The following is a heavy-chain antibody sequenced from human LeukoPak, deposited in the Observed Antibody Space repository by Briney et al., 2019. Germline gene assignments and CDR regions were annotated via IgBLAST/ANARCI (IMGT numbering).Heavy chain of an antibody. CDR2: IYYSGST. CDR3: ARSSYYYGMDV. V-gene: IGHV4-59*01. CDR1: GGSISSYY. Sequence: PSETLSLTCTVSGGSISSYYWSWIRQPPGKGLEWSGYIYYSGSTNYNPSLKSRVTISVDTSKNQFSLKLSSVTAADTAVYYCARSSYYYGMDVWGQGTTVTVSS. J-gene: IGHJ6*02.